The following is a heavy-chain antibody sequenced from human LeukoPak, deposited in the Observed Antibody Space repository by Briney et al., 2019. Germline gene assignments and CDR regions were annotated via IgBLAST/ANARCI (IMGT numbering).Heavy chain of an antibody. CDR3: ARPDILTGYALGD. V-gene: IGHV4-59*01. CDR1: GGSISSYY. D-gene: IGHD3-9*01. J-gene: IGHJ4*02. Sequence: PSETLSLTCTVSGGSISSYYWSWIRQPPWKGLEWIGYIYYSGSTNYNPSLKSRVTISVDTSKNQFSLKLSSVTAADTAVYYCARPDILTGYALGDWGQGTLVTVSS. CDR2: IYYSGST.